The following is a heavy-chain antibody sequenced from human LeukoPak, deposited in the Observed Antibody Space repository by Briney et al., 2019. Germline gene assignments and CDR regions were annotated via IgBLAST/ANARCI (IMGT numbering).Heavy chain of an antibody. CDR3: AAYPDSSGWRAFFDY. CDR2: IIPILGIA. D-gene: IGHD6-19*01. CDR1: GGTFSSYA. Sequence: GASVKVSCKASGGTFSSYAISWVRQAPGQGLEWMGRIIPILGIANYAQKFQGRVTITADKSTSTAYMELSSLRSEDTAVYYCAAYPDSSGWRAFFDYWGQGTLVTVSS. V-gene: IGHV1-69*04. J-gene: IGHJ4*02.